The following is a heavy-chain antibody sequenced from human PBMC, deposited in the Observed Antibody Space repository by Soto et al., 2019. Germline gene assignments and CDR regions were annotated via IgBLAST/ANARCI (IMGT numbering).Heavy chain of an antibody. V-gene: IGHV4-39*01. CDR2: IYYSGST. D-gene: IGHD3-22*01. CDR3: ARHARSYYYDSSGYYYKNWGKNWFDP. J-gene: IGHJ5*02. CDR1: GGSISSSSYY. Sequence: QLQLQESGPGLVKPSETLSLTCTVSGGSISSSSYYWGWIRQPPGKGLEWIGSIYYSGSTYYNPSLKSRVTISVDTSKNQFSLKLSSVTAADTAVYYCARHARSYYYDSSGYYYKNWGKNWFDPWGQGTLVTVSS.